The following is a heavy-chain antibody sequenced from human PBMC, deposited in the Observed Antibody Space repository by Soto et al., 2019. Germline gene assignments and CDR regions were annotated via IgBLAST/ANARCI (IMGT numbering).Heavy chain of an antibody. CDR2: ISSSSSYI. D-gene: IGHD6-13*01. V-gene: IGHV3-21*01. CDR1: GFTFSSYS. Sequence: SLRLSCAASGFTFSSYSMNWVRQAPGKGLEWVSSISSSSSYIYYADSVKGRFTISRDNAKNSLYLQMNSLRAEDTAVYYCARGGAAAHDAFDIWGQGTMVTVSS. J-gene: IGHJ3*02. CDR3: ARGGAAAHDAFDI.